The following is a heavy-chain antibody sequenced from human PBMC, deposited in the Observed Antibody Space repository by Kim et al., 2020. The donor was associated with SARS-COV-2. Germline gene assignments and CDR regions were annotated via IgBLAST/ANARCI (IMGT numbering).Heavy chain of an antibody. D-gene: IGHD2-21*02. V-gene: IGHV3-23*01. CDR3: ANSPLYCGGDCYSPHYYYGMDV. CDR1: GFTFSSYA. CDR2: ISGSGGST. Sequence: GGSLRLSCAASGFTFSSYAMSWVRQAPGKGLEWVSAISGSGGSTYYADSVKGRFTISRDNSKNTLYLQMNSLRAEDTAVYYCANSPLYCGGDCYSPHYYYGMDVWGQGTTVTVSS. J-gene: IGHJ6*02.